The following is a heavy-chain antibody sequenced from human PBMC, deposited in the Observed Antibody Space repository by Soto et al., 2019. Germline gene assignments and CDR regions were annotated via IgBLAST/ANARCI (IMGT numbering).Heavy chain of an antibody. J-gene: IGHJ4*02. CDR2: IYYSGNT. D-gene: IGHD3-9*01. CDR3: ARQNLRYFDLDY. V-gene: IGHV4-59*08. CDR1: GGSISSYY. Sequence: SETLSLTCTVSGGSISSYYWSWIRQPPGKGLEWIGYIYYSGNTNYNPSLKSRVTISIDTSKNQFSLKLSSVTAADTAVYYCARQNLRYFDLDYWGQGIPVTVS.